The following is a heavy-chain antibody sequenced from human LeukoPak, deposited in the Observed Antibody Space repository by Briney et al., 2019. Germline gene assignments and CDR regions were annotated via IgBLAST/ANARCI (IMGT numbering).Heavy chain of an antibody. Sequence: ASVKVSCKASGYTFTSHGISWVRQAPGQGLEWMGWISAYNGNTNYAQKLQGRVTITRNTSISTAYMELSSLRSEDTAVYYCARGAFDFSFGDYYYYYMDVWGKGTTVTVSS. CDR2: ISAYNGNT. CDR3: ARGAFDFSFGDYYYYYMDV. CDR1: GYTFTSHG. J-gene: IGHJ6*03. D-gene: IGHD3/OR15-3a*01. V-gene: IGHV1-18*01.